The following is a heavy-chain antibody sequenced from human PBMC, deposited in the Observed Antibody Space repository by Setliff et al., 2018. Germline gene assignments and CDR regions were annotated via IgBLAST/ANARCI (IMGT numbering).Heavy chain of an antibody. CDR2: ISASNGQT. CDR3: ERLVRYCTTTSCQRKGVFDH. Sequence: ASVKVSCKTSGYIFSDYGIAWVRQAPGQGLEWMGWISASNGQTRYTEELQGRVTMTTDTSTSTAYMDLRSLRSDDTAVYYCERLVRYCTTTSCQRKGVFDHWGQGTLVTVS. CDR1: GYIFSDYG. J-gene: IGHJ4*02. V-gene: IGHV1-18*01. D-gene: IGHD2-2*01.